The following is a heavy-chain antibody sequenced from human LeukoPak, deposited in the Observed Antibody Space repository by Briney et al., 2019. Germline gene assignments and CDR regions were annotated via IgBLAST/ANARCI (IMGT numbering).Heavy chain of an antibody. Sequence: GGSLRLSCAASGFTFSGFSMHWIRQAPGRGLEYVSAINGNGDKTFYTDSVRGRFTIFRDNSKNTLFLQMGSLRDEDTALYFCARIGMENFYDLWGQGTLVTVSS. D-gene: IGHD2/OR15-2a*01. CDR3: ARIGMENFYDL. J-gene: IGHJ5*02. V-gene: IGHV3-64*02. CDR2: INGNGDKT. CDR1: GFTFSGFS.